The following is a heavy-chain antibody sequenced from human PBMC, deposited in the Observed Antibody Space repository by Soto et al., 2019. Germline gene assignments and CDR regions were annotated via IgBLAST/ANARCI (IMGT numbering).Heavy chain of an antibody. CDR3: ARGSDTVTTDWFDP. V-gene: IGHV1-18*01. CDR2: VSAYNGNT. CDR1: GYTFVSYV. D-gene: IGHD4-4*01. Sequence: QVQLVQSGAEVKKAGASVKVSCKASGYTFVSYVISWARQAPGQGLEWMGWVSAYNGNTNYAQNLQGRVTMTTDTSTSTAYMELRSLRSDDTAVYYCARGSDTVTTDWFDPWGQGTLVTVSS. J-gene: IGHJ5*02.